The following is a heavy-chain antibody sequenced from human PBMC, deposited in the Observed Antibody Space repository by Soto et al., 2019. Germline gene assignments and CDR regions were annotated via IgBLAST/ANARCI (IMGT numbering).Heavy chain of an antibody. Sequence: EVQLVESGGGLIQPGGSLRLSCAASGFTVSSNYMSWVRQAPGKGLEWVSVIYSGGSTYYADSVKGRFTISRDNSKRPLYLQMNSLRAEDTAVCYCARERPYCSGGSCFAFDCWGQGTLVTVSS. J-gene: IGHJ4*02. CDR3: ARERPYCSGGSCFAFDC. CDR1: GFTVSSNY. V-gene: IGHV3-53*01. D-gene: IGHD2-15*01. CDR2: IYSGGST.